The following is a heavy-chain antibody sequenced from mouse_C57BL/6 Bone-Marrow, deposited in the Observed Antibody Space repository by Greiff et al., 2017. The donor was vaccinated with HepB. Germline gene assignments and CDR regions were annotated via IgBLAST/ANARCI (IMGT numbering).Heavy chain of an antibody. Sequence: QVQLKESGAELVRPGTSVKVSCKASGYAFTNYLIEWVKQRPGQGLEWIGVINPGSGGTNYNEKFKGKATLTADKSSSTAYMQLSSLTSEDSAVYFCARSDITTVVAFDYWGQGTTLTVSS. V-gene: IGHV1-54*01. CDR1: GYAFTNYL. D-gene: IGHD1-1*01. CDR2: INPGSGGT. J-gene: IGHJ2*01. CDR3: ARSDITTVVAFDY.